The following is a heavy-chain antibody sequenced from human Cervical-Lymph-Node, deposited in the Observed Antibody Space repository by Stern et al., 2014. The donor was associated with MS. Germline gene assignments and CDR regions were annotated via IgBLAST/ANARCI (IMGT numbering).Heavy chain of an antibody. V-gene: IGHV1-46*01. J-gene: IGHJ4*02. D-gene: IGHD1-1*01. CDR3: ARVLSLATSDS. CDR2: FNPSGGKT. CDR1: GYTFTTYY. Sequence: QLVQSGAEIRKPGASVKISCEASGYTFTTYYMHWVRQAPGQGLEWVALFNPSGGKTTYAQRFQGRVTGTGDTSTSTVYMELTGLRSEDTAVYYCARVLSLATSDSWGQGTLVIVSS.